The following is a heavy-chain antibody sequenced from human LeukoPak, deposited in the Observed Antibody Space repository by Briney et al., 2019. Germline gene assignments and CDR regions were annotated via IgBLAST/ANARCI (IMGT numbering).Heavy chain of an antibody. Sequence: SGTLSLTCAVSGGSISSSNWWSWVRQPPGKGLEWIGEIYHSGSTNYNPSLKSRVTISVDKSKNQFSLKLSSVTAADTAVYYCARGRPDSSGWYSTDAFDIWGQGTMVTVSS. CDR3: ARGRPDSSGWYSTDAFDI. V-gene: IGHV4-4*02. CDR1: GGSISSSNW. CDR2: IYHSGST. J-gene: IGHJ3*02. D-gene: IGHD6-19*01.